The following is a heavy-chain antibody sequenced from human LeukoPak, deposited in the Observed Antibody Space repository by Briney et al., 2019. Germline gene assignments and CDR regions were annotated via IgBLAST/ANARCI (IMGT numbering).Heavy chain of an antibody. D-gene: IGHD4-23*01. CDR2: INSDGSST. Sequence: PGGSLRLSCAPSGFTFSRYWMHWVRQAPGKGLVWVSCINSDGSSTSYQDSVNARFTISRYNATNTLYLQMNRLTVEDTTIYYCAKAQSGNSGFAASWGQGSLVTVSS. CDR3: AKAQSGNSGFAAS. CDR1: GFTFSRYW. J-gene: IGHJ5*02. V-gene: IGHV3-74*01.